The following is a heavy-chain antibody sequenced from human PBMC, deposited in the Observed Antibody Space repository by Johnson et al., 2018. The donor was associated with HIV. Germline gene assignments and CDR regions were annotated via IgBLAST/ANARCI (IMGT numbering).Heavy chain of an antibody. CDR3: ARDLRGTLDAFDV. Sequence: VQLVESGGGLVQPGGSLRLSCARAGFTLRNSWMSWVRQAPGKALQWVANMQQAGSEEHHLASVKVLFTISRDNAKNSLSLQMNSLRAEDTAMYYWARDLRGTLDAFDVWGQGTMVTVSS. V-gene: IGHV3-7*05. J-gene: IGHJ3*01. CDR2: MQQAGSEE. CDR1: GFTLRNSW.